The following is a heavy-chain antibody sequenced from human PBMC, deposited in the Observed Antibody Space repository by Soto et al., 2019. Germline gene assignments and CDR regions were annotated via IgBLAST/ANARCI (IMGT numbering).Heavy chain of an antibody. CDR2: IYYSGST. J-gene: IGHJ3*02. CDR3: ARTYYYDRSGYPVAFDI. D-gene: IGHD3-22*01. V-gene: IGHV4-61*08. CDR1: GGSISSGGYY. Sequence: SETLSLTCTVSGGSISSGGYYWSWIRQHPGKGLEWIGYIYYSGSTNYNPSLKSRVTISVDTSKNQFSLKLSSVTAADTAVYYCARTYYYDRSGYPVAFDIWGQGTMVTVS.